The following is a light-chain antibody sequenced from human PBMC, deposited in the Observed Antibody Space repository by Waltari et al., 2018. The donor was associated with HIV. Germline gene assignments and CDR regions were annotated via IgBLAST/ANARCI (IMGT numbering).Light chain of an antibody. V-gene: IGLV1-47*01. CDR1: STNIGSNY. CDR3: ATWTDSLSGVV. J-gene: IGLJ2*01. Sequence: QSVLTQSPSASGTPGQRVTISCSGSSTNIGSNYVYWYQQLPGTAPNLLLYRNNQRPSGVPDRFSGAKSGTSASLAISGLRSEDEAHYYCATWTDSLSGVVFGGGTKLRVL. CDR2: RNN.